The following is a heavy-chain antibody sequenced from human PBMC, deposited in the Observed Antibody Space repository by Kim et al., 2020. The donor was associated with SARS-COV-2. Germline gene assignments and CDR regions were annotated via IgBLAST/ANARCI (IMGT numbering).Heavy chain of an antibody. D-gene: IGHD3-10*01. CDR1: GGSISSYY. J-gene: IGHJ4*02. V-gene: IGHV4-59*01. Sequence: AETLSLTCTVSGGSISSYYWSWIRQPPGKGMEWIGYIYYSGSTNYNPSLKSRVPISVDTSKNQFSLKLSSVTAADTAVYYCARIIRRHGITMVRGVIANYSFDYWGQGTLVTVSS. CDR2: IYYSGST. CDR3: ARIIRRHGITMVRGVIANYSFDY.